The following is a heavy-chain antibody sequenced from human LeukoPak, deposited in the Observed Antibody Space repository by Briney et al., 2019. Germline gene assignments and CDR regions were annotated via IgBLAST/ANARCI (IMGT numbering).Heavy chain of an antibody. J-gene: IGHJ3*02. CDR2: IYSSGSA. Sequence: SETLSLTCTVSGGSINSYHWNWIRQPAGKGLEWIGRIYSSGSANYNPSLKSRVSMSLDTSKNQFSLILSSVTAADTAVYYCARGVRGPRGAFDIWGQGTMVTVSS. CDR3: ARGVRGPRGAFDI. CDR1: GGSINSYH. D-gene: IGHD3-10*01. V-gene: IGHV4-4*07.